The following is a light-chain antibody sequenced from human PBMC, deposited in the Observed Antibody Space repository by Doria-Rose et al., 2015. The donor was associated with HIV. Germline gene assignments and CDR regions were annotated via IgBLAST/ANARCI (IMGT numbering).Light chain of an antibody. J-gene: IGKJ1*01. CDR3: QQSFSTPRT. CDR1: QNINRF. Sequence: MTQSPSSLSASVGDRVTITCRASQNINRFLNWYQQKPGKVPKVLIYAASSLQSGVPSRFSGSGSGTDFTLTISSLQPEDFATHYCQQSFSTPRTFGQGTKVEIK. V-gene: IGKV1-39*01. CDR2: AAS.